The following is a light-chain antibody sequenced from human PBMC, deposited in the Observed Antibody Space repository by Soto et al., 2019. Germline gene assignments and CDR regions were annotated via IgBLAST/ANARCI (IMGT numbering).Light chain of an antibody. J-gene: IGLJ2*01. CDR3: QSYDSSLSAVV. V-gene: IGLV1-40*01. Sequence: QSVLTQPPSVSGAPGQRVTISCTGSSSNIGAGYDVHWYQQLPGTAPKLLIYVNSNRPSGVPDRFSGSKSGTSASLAITGLQADEEADYYCQSYDSSLSAVVFGGGTKLTVL. CDR1: SSNIGAGYD. CDR2: VNS.